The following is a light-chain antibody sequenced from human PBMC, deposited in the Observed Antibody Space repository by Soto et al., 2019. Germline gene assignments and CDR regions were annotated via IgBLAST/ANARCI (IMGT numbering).Light chain of an antibody. V-gene: IGLV1-44*01. J-gene: IGLJ2*01. CDR1: FSNIGSYT. CDR3: AGWDGSRNVVL. Sequence: QSVLTQPPSASGTPGQRVTISCSGSFSNIGSYTVSWYQQLPGTAPKLLIYSSNQRPSGVPDRFSGSKSGTSASLAISGLQSEDEADYYCAGWDGSRNVVLFGGGTKLTVL. CDR2: SSN.